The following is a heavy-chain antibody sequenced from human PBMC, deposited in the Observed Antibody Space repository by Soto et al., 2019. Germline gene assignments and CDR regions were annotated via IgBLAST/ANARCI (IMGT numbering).Heavy chain of an antibody. D-gene: IGHD6-19*01. CDR3: ARVKRYSSGWYEIAF. CDR1: GYTFTGYY. V-gene: IGHV1-2*04. J-gene: IGHJ4*02. CDR2: INPNSGGT. Sequence: ASVKVSCKASGYTFTGYYMHWVRQAPGQGLEWMGWINPNSGGTNYAQKFQGWVTMTRDTSISTAYMELSRLRSDDTAVYYCARVKRYSSGWYEIAFWGQGTLVTVSS.